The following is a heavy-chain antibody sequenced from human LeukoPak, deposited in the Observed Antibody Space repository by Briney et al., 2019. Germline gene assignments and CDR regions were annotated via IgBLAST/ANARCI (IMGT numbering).Heavy chain of an antibody. Sequence: PGGSLRLSCAASGFTFSSYAMSWVRQAPGKGLEWVSAISGSGGSTYYADSVKGRFTISRDNSKNTLYLQMNSLRAEDTAVYYCAKDAGLCSSTSCSDWFDPWGQGTLVTVSS. J-gene: IGHJ5*02. D-gene: IGHD2-2*01. CDR3: AKDAGLCSSTSCSDWFDP. CDR2: ISGSGGST. V-gene: IGHV3-23*01. CDR1: GFTFSSYA.